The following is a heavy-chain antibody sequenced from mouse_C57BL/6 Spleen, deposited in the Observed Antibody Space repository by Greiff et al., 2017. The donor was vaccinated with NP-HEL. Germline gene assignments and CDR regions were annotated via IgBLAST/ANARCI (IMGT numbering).Heavy chain of an antibody. J-gene: IGHJ3*01. Sequence: EVHLVESGGGLVKPGGSLKLSCAASGFTFSDYGMHWVRQAPEKGLEWVAYISSGSSTIYYADTVKGRFTISRDNAKNTLFLQMTSLRSEDTAMYYCARPGSSRGTWFAYWGQGTLVTVSA. CDR2: ISSGSSTI. D-gene: IGHD1-1*01. CDR3: ARPGSSRGTWFAY. CDR1: GFTFSDYG. V-gene: IGHV5-17*01.